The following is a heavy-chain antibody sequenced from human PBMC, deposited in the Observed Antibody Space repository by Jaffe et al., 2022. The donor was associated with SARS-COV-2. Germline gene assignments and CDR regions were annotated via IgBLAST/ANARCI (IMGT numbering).Heavy chain of an antibody. D-gene: IGHD1-26*01. CDR1: GFTFSSYA. CDR2: ISGSGGST. J-gene: IGHJ4*02. Sequence: EVQLLESGGGLVQPGGSLRLSCAASGFTFSSYAMSWVRQAPGKGLEWVSAISGSGGSTYYADSVKGRFTISRDNSKNTLYLQMNSLRAEDTAVYYCANVGGSYVGPLDYWGQGTLVTVSS. CDR3: ANVGGSYVGPLDY. V-gene: IGHV3-23*01.